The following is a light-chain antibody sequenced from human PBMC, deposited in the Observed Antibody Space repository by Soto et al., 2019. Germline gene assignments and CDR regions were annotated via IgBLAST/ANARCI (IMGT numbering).Light chain of an antibody. V-gene: IGKV3-11*01. CDR1: QSVSIY. Sequence: IVMTQSPATLSLSPGERATLSCRASQSVSIYLAWYQQKPGQAPRLLIYDASNRAAGIPARFSGSGSGTDFTLTISSLEPEDFAVYYCQQRSNWPPWTFGQGTKVDIK. CDR3: QQRSNWPPWT. J-gene: IGKJ1*01. CDR2: DAS.